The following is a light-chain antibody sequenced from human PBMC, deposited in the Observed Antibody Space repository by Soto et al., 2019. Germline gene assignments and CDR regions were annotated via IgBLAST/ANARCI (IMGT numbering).Light chain of an antibody. J-gene: IGKJ2*01. CDR2: KAS. CDR1: QSISDW. V-gene: IGKV1-5*03. CDR3: QQYNTFQST. Sequence: DIQMTQSPSTLSASVGDRVTITCRASQSISDWLAWYQQKPGKAPKLLIYKASTLESGVPSRFSGSGSGTELTLTISSLQPDDFATYYCQQYNTFQSTFGQGTKLQIK.